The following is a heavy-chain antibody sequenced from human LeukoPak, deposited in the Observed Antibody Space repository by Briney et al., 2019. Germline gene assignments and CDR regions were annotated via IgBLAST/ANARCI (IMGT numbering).Heavy chain of an antibody. CDR2: IWYDGSNK. D-gene: IGHD6-19*01. CDR3: ARAGSGWPALDY. J-gene: IGHJ4*02. CDR1: GFTYSNYA. V-gene: IGHV3-33*08. Sequence: GGSLRLSCAASGFTYSNYAMSWVRQAPGKGLEWVAVIWYDGSNKYYADSVKGRFTISRDNSKNTLYLQMNSLRAEDTAVYYCARAGSGWPALDYWGQGTLVTVSS.